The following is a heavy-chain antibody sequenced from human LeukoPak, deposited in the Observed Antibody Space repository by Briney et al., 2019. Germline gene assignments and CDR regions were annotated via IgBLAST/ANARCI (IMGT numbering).Heavy chain of an antibody. CDR3: ARGPLEYCSGGSCYSGRNWFDP. CDR2: INPNSGGT. Sequence: GASVKVSCKASGYTFTGNFMHWVRQAPGQGLEWMGWINPNSGGTNYAQKFQGRVTMTRDTSISTAYMELSRLRSDDSAVYYCARGPLEYCSGGSCYSGRNWFDPWGQGTLVTVSS. J-gene: IGHJ5*02. CDR1: GYTFTGNF. V-gene: IGHV1-2*02. D-gene: IGHD2-15*01.